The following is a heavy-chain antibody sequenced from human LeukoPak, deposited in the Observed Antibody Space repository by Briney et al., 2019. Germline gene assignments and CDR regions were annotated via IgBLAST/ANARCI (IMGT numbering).Heavy chain of an antibody. J-gene: IGHJ4*02. Sequence: ASVKVSCKVSGYTLTELSMHWVRQAPGKGLEWMGGFDPEDGETIYAQKFQGRVTMTEDTSTDTAYMELSSLRSEDTAVYYCATGGLGCCSSTSCYDYWGQGTLVTVSS. CDR2: FDPEDGET. D-gene: IGHD2-2*01. CDR3: ATGGLGCCSSTSCYDY. V-gene: IGHV1-24*01. CDR1: GYTLTELS.